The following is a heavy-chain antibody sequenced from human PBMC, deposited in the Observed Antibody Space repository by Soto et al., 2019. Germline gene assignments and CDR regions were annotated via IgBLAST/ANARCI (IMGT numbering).Heavy chain of an antibody. CDR1: GFTLSAHT. CDR2: ISSDSRYI. V-gene: IGHV3-21*01. CDR3: ARGHCSRTSCYTGGYYYYPMDV. J-gene: IGHJ6*02. D-gene: IGHD2-2*01. Sequence: GSLRLSCAASGFTLSAHTMNWVRQAPGKGLEWVSSISSDSRYIYYADSVKGRFTISRDNARNSLDLQMNNLRAEDTAVYHCARGHCSRTSCYTGGYYYYPMDVWGQGTTVTVSS.